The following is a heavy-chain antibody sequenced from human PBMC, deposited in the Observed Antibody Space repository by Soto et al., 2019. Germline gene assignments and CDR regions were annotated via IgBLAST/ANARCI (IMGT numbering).Heavy chain of an antibody. J-gene: IGHJ6*02. CDR3: VRGGYSYGFDV. CDR2: IYPGDSDT. CDR1: GYNVATYW. Sequence: GESLKSSCKGSGYNVATYWIAWVRQLPGKGPEWMGIIYPGDSDTSYSPSFQGQVTISVDKSISTAYLQWTSLKASDTAVYYCVRGGYSYGFDVWCQGTTVTVS. D-gene: IGHD5-18*01. V-gene: IGHV5-51*01.